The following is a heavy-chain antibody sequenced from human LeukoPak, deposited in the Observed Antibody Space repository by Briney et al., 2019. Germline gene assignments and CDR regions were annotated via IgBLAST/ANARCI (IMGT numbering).Heavy chain of an antibody. Sequence: GGSLRLSCVASGFTFSSFAMSWVRQAPGKGLEWVSAISGSGGSTYYADSVKGRFTISRDNSKNTLYLQMNSLRAEDTAVYYCAKPQLLWFGELDYWGQGTLVTVSS. D-gene: IGHD3-10*01. CDR2: ISGSGGST. V-gene: IGHV3-23*01. CDR3: AKPQLLWFGELDY. CDR1: GFTFSSFA. J-gene: IGHJ4*02.